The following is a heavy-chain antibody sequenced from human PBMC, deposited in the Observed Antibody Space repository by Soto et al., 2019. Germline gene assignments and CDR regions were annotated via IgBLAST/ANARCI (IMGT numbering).Heavy chain of an antibody. CDR1: GDSISSYY. D-gene: IGHD3-22*01. CDR3: ALRSMAVVPEY. V-gene: IGHV4-59*01. CDR2: LYYGRSA. Sequence: QVQLQESGPGLVKPSETLSLTCAVSGDSISSYYCMWIRQPPGKGLESIGYLYYGRSANYNPSLTSRVTLSVDTTTNQCSLTLSSMTAADTAVYYCALRSMAVVPEYWGQGTLVTVSS. J-gene: IGHJ4*02.